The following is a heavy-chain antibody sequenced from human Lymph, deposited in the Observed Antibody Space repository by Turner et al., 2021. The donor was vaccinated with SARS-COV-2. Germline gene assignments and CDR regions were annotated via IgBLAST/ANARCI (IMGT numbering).Heavy chain of an antibody. J-gene: IGHJ4*02. D-gene: IGHD3-16*01. CDR1: GFTFSSSG. CDR3: ARHNGGRLDY. Sequence: QLQLVDSGGGVVQPGGSLRLSCAASGFTFSSSGMHWVRQDPGKGLEWVGVIWYDGSNKYYADSVKGRFTISRDNSKNTLYLQMNSLRAEDTAVYYCARHNGGRLDYWGQGTLVTVSS. CDR2: IWYDGSNK. V-gene: IGHV3-33*01.